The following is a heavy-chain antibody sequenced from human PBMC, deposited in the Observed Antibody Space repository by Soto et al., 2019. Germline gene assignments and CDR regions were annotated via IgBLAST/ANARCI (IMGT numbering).Heavy chain of an antibody. Sequence: PSETLSLTCTVSGGSISSGGYYWSWIRQHPGKGLEWIGYIYYSGSTYYNQSLKSRVTISVDTSKNQFSLKLSSVTAADTAVYYCAVAPYSSSWPRYDYWGQGTLVTVSS. D-gene: IGHD6-13*01. CDR2: IYYSGST. CDR3: AVAPYSSSWPRYDY. J-gene: IGHJ4*02. V-gene: IGHV4-31*03. CDR1: GGSISSGGYY.